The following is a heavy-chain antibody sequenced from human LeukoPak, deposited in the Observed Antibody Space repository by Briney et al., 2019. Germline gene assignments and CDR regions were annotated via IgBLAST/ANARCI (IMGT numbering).Heavy chain of an antibody. D-gene: IGHD2-8*01. CDR2: FDPEDGET. CDR3: ATMGRDCTNGVCYWSFDY. CDR1: GYTLTELS. Sequence: ASVKVSCKVSGYTLTELSMHWVRQAPGKGLEWTGGFDPEDGETIYAQKFQGRVTMTEDTSTDTAYMELSSLRSEDTAVYYCATMGRDCTNGVCYWSFDYWGQGTLVTVSS. V-gene: IGHV1-24*01. J-gene: IGHJ4*02.